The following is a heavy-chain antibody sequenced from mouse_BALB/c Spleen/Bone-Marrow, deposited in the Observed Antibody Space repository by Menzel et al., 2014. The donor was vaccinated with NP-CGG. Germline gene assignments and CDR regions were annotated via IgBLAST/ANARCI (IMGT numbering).Heavy chain of an antibody. CDR3: ARSRGNYWYFDV. V-gene: IGHV1-18*01. CDR1: GYTFTEYT. CDR2: INPNNGGT. J-gene: IGHJ1*01. Sequence: EVQLQQSGPELVKPGASVKISCKTSGYTFTEYTMHWVKQSHGKSLEWIGGINPNNGGTVYNQKFEDKATLTVDKSSSTAYMEFRSLTSEESAIYYCARSRGNYWYFDVWGAGTTVTVSS. D-gene: IGHD2-1*01.